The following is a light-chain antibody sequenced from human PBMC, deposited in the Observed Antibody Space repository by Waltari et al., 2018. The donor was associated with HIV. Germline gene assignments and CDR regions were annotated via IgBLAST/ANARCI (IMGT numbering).Light chain of an antibody. V-gene: IGLV1-40*01. J-gene: IGLJ2*01. CDR3: QSYDSSLSASVV. CDR2: GNK. CDR1: SSPTGADYD. Sequence: QPMLTQPPSVSGAPGQRVTIPSPGSSSPTGADYDTQRYQQIPGTTPKHLISGNKNRPAGFPDRFSASKSGTSASLTISGLQAEDEADYFCQSYDSSLSASVVFGGGTRLTVL.